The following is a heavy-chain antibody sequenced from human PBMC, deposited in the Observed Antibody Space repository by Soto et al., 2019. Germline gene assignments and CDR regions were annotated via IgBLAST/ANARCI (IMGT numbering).Heavy chain of an antibody. Sequence: QVQLVQSGAEMKKPGSSVKVSCQSSGGTFNTYAMNWVRQAPGQGPEWMGDISPMFGAANSAPKFQGRITITADESTGTSYMQLSSLTSEDTAIYFCAREVQVHTPAFVYWGQGTLVTVSS. CDR2: ISPMFGAA. D-gene: IGHD3-10*01. CDR3: AREVQVHTPAFVY. V-gene: IGHV1-69*19. CDR1: GGTFNTYA. J-gene: IGHJ4*02.